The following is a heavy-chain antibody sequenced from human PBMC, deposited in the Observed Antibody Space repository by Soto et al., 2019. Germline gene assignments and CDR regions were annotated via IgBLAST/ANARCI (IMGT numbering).Heavy chain of an antibody. J-gene: IGHJ6*02. CDR3: ARGSYCTNGVCYGSPPYGMDV. CDR2: ISAYNGNT. D-gene: IGHD2-8*01. Sequence: ASVKVSCKASGSTFTSYGISWVRQAPGQGLEWMGWISAYNGNTNYAQKLQGRVTMTTDTSTSTAYIELRSLRSDDTAVYYCARGSYCTNGVCYGSPPYGMDVWGQGTTVTVSS. CDR1: GSTFTSYG. V-gene: IGHV1-18*01.